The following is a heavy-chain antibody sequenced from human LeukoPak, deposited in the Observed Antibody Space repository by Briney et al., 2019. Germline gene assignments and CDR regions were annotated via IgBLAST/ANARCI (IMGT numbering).Heavy chain of an antibody. CDR2: IYHSGST. CDR1: GYSISSGYY. D-gene: IGHD6-13*01. J-gene: IGHJ4*02. Sequence: SETLSLXCAVSGYSISSGYYWGWIRQPPGKGLEWIGSIYHSGSTYCNPSLKSRVTISVDTSKNQFSLKLSSVTAADTAVYYCARQGPNSGYSSSWPQSDLDYWGQGTLVTVSS. V-gene: IGHV4-38-2*01. CDR3: ARQGPNSGYSSSWPQSDLDY.